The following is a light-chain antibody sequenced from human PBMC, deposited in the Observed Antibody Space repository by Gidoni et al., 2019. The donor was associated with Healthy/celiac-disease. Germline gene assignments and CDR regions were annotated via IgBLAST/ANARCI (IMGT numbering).Light chain of an antibody. V-gene: IGKV1-33*01. CDR1: QDISNY. Sequence: DIQMTQSPSSLSESVGDRVTITCQAIQDISNYLNWYQQKPGKAPKLLIYDASNLETGVPSRFSGSGSGTDFTFTISSLQPEDIATYYFQQYDNLPWTFGQGTKVEIK. CDR2: DAS. CDR3: QQYDNLPWT. J-gene: IGKJ1*01.